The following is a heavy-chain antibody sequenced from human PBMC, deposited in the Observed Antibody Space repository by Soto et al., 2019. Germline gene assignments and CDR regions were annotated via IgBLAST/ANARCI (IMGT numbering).Heavy chain of an antibody. CDR3: ATSGYDLHYFDY. J-gene: IGHJ4*01. V-gene: IGHV4-34*01. D-gene: IGHD5-12*01. Sequence: SETLSLTCAVYGGSFSGYYWSWIRQPPGRGLEWIGEINHSGSTNYNPSLKSRVTISVDTSKNQFSLKLSSVTAADTAVYYCATSGYDLHYFDYWGQGTLVTVSS. CDR2: INHSGST. CDR1: GGSFSGYY.